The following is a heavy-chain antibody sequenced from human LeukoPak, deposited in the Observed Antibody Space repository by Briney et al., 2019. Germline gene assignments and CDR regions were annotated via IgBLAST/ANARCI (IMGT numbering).Heavy chain of an antibody. D-gene: IGHD1-1*01. J-gene: IGHJ4*02. Sequence: GGSLRLSCTASGFTFSSIALTWVRQAPGKGLEWVSTIRSNGDTAYNADSVNGRFTISRDNSKNTLYLQMDSLRVEDTAIHYCAKGQELDDGVFDSWGQGTLVTVSS. V-gene: IGHV3-23*01. CDR2: IRSNGDTA. CDR1: GFTFSSIA. CDR3: AKGQELDDGVFDS.